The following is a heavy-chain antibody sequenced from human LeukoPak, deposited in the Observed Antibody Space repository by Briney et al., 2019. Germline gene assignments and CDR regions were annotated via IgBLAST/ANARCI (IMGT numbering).Heavy chain of an antibody. CDR2: IYYSGST. J-gene: IGHJ5*02. D-gene: IGHD4-23*01. V-gene: IGHV4-59*08. CDR3: ARSVVTPGTFDP. Sequence: SETLSLTCTVSGGSISSYYWSWIRQPPGKGLEWIGYIYYSGSTNYSPSLKSRVTISVDTSKNQFSLKLSSVTAADTAVYYCARSVVTPGTFDPWGQGTLVTVSS. CDR1: GGSISSYY.